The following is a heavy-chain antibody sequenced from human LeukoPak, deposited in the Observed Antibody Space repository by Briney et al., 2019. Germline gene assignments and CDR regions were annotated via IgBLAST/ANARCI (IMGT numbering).Heavy chain of an antibody. V-gene: IGHV4-34*01. D-gene: IGHD6-13*01. Sequence: SETLSLTCAVYGGSFSGYYWSWIRQPPGKGLEWIGEINHSGSTNYNPSLKSRVTISVDTSKNQFSLKLSSVTAADTAVYYCARARCYSSSGSLFAYWGQGPRSPSPQ. CDR2: INHSGST. J-gene: IGHJ4*02. CDR1: GGSFSGYY. CDR3: ARARCYSSSGSLFAY.